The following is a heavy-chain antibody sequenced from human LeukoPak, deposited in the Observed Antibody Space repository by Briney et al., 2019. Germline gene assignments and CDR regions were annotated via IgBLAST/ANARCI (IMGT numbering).Heavy chain of an antibody. J-gene: IGHJ4*02. D-gene: IGHD6-13*01. Sequence: PVGSLRLSCAASGFTFSGSWMSWGRQAPGKGLEWVANIKQDGSEKYYVDSVKGRFTISRDNAKNSLYLQMNSLRAEDTAVYYCARGGSKSAQQLVDYWGQGTLVTVSS. CDR2: IKQDGSEK. V-gene: IGHV3-7*01. CDR3: ARGGSKSAQQLVDY. CDR1: GFTFSGSW.